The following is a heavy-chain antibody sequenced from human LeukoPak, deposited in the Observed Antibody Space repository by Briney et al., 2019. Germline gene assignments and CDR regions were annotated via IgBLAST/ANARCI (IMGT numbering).Heavy chain of an antibody. D-gene: IGHD4-23*01. V-gene: IGHV1-24*01. CDR3: ATDNAFRWSFFY. CDR2: FDPEDGET. Sequence: APVKVSCKVSGYTLTELSMHWVRQAPGKGLEWMGGFDPEDGETIYAQKFQGRATMTEDTSTDTAYMELSSLRSEDTAVYYCATDNAFRWSFFYWGQGTLVTVSS. CDR1: GYTLTELS. J-gene: IGHJ4*02.